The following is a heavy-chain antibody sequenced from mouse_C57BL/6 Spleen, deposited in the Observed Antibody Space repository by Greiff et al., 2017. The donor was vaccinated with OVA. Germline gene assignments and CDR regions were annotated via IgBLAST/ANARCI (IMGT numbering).Heavy chain of an antibody. J-gene: IGHJ1*03. CDR1: GFTFSDYY. V-gene: IGHV5-12*01. CDR2: ISNGGGST. Sequence: EVKLVESGGGLVQPGGSLKLSCAASGFTFSDYYMYWVRQTPEKRLEWVAYISNGGGSTYYPDTVKGRFTISRDNAKNTLYLQMSRLKSEDTAMYYCARLGWDERYFDVWGTGTTVTVSS. D-gene: IGHD4-1*01. CDR3: ARLGWDERYFDV.